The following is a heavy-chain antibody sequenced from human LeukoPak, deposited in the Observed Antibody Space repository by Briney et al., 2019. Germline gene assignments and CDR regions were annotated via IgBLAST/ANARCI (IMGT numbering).Heavy chain of an antibody. CDR1: GGSFSGYY. V-gene: IGHV4-59*10. D-gene: IGHD1-1*01. CDR2: IYTSGST. Sequence: SETLSLTCAVYGGSFSGYYWSWIRQPAGKGLEWIGRIYTSGSTNYNPSLKSRVTISVDTSKNQFSLKLSSVTAADTAVYYCARALERSSAFDIWGQGTMVTVSS. CDR3: ARALERSSAFDI. J-gene: IGHJ3*02.